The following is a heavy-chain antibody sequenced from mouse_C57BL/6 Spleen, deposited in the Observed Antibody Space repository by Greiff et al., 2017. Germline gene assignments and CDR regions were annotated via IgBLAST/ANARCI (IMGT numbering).Heavy chain of an antibody. CDR3: ARTSFDY. Sequence: VKLQESGPGLVQPSQSLSITCTVSGFSLTSYGVHWVRQSPGKGLEWLGVIWRGGSTGYNAAFISRLSISKDNSKSQVFFKMNSLQADDTDIYYCARTSFDYWGQGTTLTVSS. CDR1: GFSLTSYG. D-gene: IGHD2-10*02. V-gene: IGHV2-2*01. J-gene: IGHJ2*01. CDR2: IWRGGST.